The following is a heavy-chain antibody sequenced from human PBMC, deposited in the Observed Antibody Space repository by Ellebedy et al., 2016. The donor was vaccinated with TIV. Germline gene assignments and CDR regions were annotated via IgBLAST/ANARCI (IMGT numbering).Heavy chain of an antibody. CDR1: GYTFSNYG. CDR3: VTRVGATI. Sequence: AASVKVSCKASGYTFSNYGISWVRQAPGQGLEWMGWIRAYNSNEKYAQKLQGRVTMTTDTSTSTAYMELRSLRSDDTAVYYCVTRVGATIWGQGTLVTVSS. V-gene: IGHV1-18*01. D-gene: IGHD1-26*01. J-gene: IGHJ4*02. CDR2: IRAYNSNE.